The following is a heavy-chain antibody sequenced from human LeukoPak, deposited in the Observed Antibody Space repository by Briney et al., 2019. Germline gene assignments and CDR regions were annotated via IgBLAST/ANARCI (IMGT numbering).Heavy chain of an antibody. CDR3: ARDLDQYNGRFEGFGHDF. CDR2: ISAYNGNT. J-gene: IGHJ4*02. CDR1: GYTFINYG. Sequence: ASVKVSCKASGYTFINYGINWVRQAPGQGLEWMGWISAYNGNTNYAQSLQGRVTMTTDTSTSTVYMEMRSLTSDDTAVYYCARDLDQYNGRFEGFGHDFWGQGTLVTVSS. D-gene: IGHD3/OR15-3a*01. V-gene: IGHV1-18*01.